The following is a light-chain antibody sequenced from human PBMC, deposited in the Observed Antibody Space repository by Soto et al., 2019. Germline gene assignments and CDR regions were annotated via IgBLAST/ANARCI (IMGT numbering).Light chain of an antibody. CDR2: AAS. V-gene: IGKV1-5*01. Sequence: DIQMTQSPSTLSASVGYTVTVTCLASQSVSGWLAWYQQKPGEAPKLLIYAASALPSGVPSRFSGSGSGTNFTLTIASLQPDDFATYYCQQYDTFPRTFGPGTQLDI. J-gene: IGKJ5*01. CDR1: QSVSGW. CDR3: QQYDTFPRT.